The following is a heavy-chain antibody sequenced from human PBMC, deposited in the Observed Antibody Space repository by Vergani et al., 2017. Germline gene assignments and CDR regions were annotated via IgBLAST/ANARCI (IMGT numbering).Heavy chain of an antibody. CDR2: IYTSGST. CDR1: GGSISSGSYY. Sequence: QVQLQESGPGLVKPSQTLSLTCTVSGGSISSGSYYWSWIRQPAGKGLEWIGRIYTSGSTNYNPSLKSRVTISVDTSKNQFSLKLSSVTAADTAVYYCAREGEDFWSQGGVRFDPWGQGTLVTVSS. D-gene: IGHD3-3*01. CDR3: AREGEDFWSQGGVRFDP. J-gene: IGHJ5*02. V-gene: IGHV4-61*02.